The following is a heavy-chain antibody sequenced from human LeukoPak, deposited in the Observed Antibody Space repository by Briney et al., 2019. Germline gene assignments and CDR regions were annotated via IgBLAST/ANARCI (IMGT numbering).Heavy chain of an antibody. CDR2: MNPKTGNT. CDR1: GYIFDRYD. J-gene: IGHJ5*01. CDR3: VRARYSSAWFDS. V-gene: IGHV1-8*01. Sequence: ASVKVSCKASGYIFDRYDVNWIRQASGKGLEWMGWMNPKTGNTGYAERFQDRVNMTSDTPMTTAYLELNSLKSEDTAVYYCVRARYSSAWFDSWGHGTPVIVSS. D-gene: IGHD6-25*01.